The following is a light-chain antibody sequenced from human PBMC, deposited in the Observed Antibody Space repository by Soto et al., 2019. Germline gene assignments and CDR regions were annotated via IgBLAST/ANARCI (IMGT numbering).Light chain of an antibody. CDR3: QQCGSSPS. J-gene: IGKJ1*01. Sequence: EIVLTQSPGTLSLSPGERATLSCRASQSVSSSYLAWYQQKPGQAPRLLIYDTSSRATGIPDRFSGSGSGTDFTLAISRLEPEDFAVYYCQQCGSSPSFGPG. V-gene: IGKV3-20*01. CDR1: QSVSSSY. CDR2: DTS.